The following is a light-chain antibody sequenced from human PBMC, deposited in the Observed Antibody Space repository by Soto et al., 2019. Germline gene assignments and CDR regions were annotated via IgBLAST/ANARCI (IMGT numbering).Light chain of an antibody. CDR2: GTT. CDR1: SSNIGAGYD. J-gene: IGLJ3*02. CDR3: QSYDRSLSGWV. V-gene: IGLV1-40*01. Sequence: QSVLTQPPSVSGAPGQRVTISCTGSSSNIGAGYDVHWYQQFPGTAPKLLIYGTTNRPSGVPDRFSGSKSGTSASLAITGLQAEDEADYYCQSYDRSLSGWVFGGGTQLTVL.